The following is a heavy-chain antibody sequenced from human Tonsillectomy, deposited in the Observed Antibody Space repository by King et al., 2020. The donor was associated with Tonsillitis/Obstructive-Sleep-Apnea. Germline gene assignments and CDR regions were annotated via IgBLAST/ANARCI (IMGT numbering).Heavy chain of an antibody. V-gene: IGHV3-30*18. J-gene: IGHJ6*03. D-gene: IGHD3-22*01. CDR3: AKDQYYYDSSGSTDYMDV. CDR2: ISYDGSNK. CDR1: GFTFSNYG. Sequence: VQLVESGGGVVQPGRSLRLSCAASGFTFSNYGMNWVRQAPGKGLEWVEFISYDGSNKYYADSVKGRFTISRDNSKNTLYLQMNSLRVEDTAVYYCAKDQYYYDSSGSTDYMDVWGKGTTVTVSS.